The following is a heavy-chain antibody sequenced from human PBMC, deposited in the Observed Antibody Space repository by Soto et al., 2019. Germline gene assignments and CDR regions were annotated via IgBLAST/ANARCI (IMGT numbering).Heavy chain of an antibody. CDR2: TYYRSKWYN. J-gene: IGHJ6*02. CDR1: GDSVSSNSAA. Sequence: PSQTLSLTCAISGDSVSSNSAAWNWIRQSPSRGLEWLGRTYYRSKWYNDYAVSVKSRITINPDTSKNQFSLQLNSVTPEDTAVYYCARAPSGKTKWESKEPSGIYGMDVWGQGTTVTVSS. V-gene: IGHV6-1*01. CDR3: ARAPSGKTKWESKEPSGIYGMDV. D-gene: IGHD1-26*01.